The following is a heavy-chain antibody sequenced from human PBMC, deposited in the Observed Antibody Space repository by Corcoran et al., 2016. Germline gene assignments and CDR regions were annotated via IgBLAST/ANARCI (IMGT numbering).Heavy chain of an antibody. D-gene: IGHD3-10*01. J-gene: IGHJ3*02. CDR2: ISAYNGNT. Sequence: QVQLVQSGAEVKKPGASVKVSCKASGYTFTSYGINWVRLAPGQGLEWMGWISAYNGNTNYAQQLQGRVTMTTDTSTSTAYMELRSLGADDTAVYYCARSRSGLEFDIWGQGTMVTVSS. CDR3: ARSRSGLEFDI. V-gene: IGHV1-18*01. CDR1: GYTFTSYG.